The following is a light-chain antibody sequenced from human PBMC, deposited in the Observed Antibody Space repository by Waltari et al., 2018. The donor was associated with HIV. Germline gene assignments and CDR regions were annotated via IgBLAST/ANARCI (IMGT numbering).Light chain of an antibody. CDR3: ASFTTNRILV. CDR2: EVS. V-gene: IGLV2-14*01. J-gene: IGLJ2*01. Sequence: QSALTQPASVSGSPGQSITISCTGTSSDVGAYLSVSWYQQHAAKAPKLIIFEVSNRPSGISNRFSGSKSGNTASLTISGLQTEDEADYYCASFTTNRILVFGGGTKVTVL. CDR1: SSDVGAYLS.